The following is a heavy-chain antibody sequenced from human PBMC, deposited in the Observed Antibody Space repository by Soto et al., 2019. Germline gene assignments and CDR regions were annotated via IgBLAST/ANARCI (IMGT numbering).Heavy chain of an antibody. J-gene: IGHJ5*02. CDR3: ARDKGVEMATILWFDP. CDR2: ISSSSSYI. V-gene: IGHV3-21*01. Sequence: EVQLVESGGGLVKPGGSLRLSCAASGFTFSSYSMNWVRQAPGKGLEWVSSISSSSSYIYYADSVKGRFTISRDNAKNXLYLQMNSLRAEDTAVYYCARDKGVEMATILWFDPWGQGTLVTVSS. D-gene: IGHD5-12*01. CDR1: GFTFSSYS.